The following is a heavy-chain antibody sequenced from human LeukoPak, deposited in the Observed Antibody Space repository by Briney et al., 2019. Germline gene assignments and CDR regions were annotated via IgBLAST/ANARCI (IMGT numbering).Heavy chain of an antibody. V-gene: IGHV1-46*01. CDR1: AYTFTNYY. D-gene: IGHD3-10*01. J-gene: IGHJ4*02. CDR2: INPNGGST. Sequence: ASVKVSCKASAYTFTNYYIHWVRQAPGQGLEWMGIINPNGGSTSYAQKFQGRVTMTRDTSTTTVYMELSSLRSEDTAVYYCARAMVRGVSSPFDSWGQGTLVTVSS. CDR3: ARAMVRGVSSPFDS.